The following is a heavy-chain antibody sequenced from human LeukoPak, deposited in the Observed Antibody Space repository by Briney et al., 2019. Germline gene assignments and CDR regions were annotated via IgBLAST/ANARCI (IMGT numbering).Heavy chain of an antibody. V-gene: IGHV3-23*01. D-gene: IGHD3-22*01. CDR3: AKALPPTMIVVVMIDY. J-gene: IGHJ4*02. CDR2: ISGSGGST. Sequence: PGGSLRLSCAASGFTFSSYAMSWVRLAPGKGLEWVSAISGSGGSTYYADSVKGRFTISRDTSKNTLYLQMNSLRAEDTAVYYCAKALPPTMIVVVMIDYWGQGTLVTVSS. CDR1: GFTFSSYA.